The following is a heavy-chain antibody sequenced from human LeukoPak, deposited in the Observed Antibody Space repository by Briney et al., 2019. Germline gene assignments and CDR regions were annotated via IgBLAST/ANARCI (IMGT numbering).Heavy chain of an antibody. D-gene: IGHD2-15*01. J-gene: IGHJ4*02. CDR3: ARDRGYCSGGSCYEGY. CDR1: GYTFTSYY. CDR2: INPSGGST. Sequence: ASVKVSCKASGYTFTSYYMHWVRQAPGQGLEWMGIINPSGGSTSYAQKFQGRVTMTRETSTSTVYMELSSLRSEDTAVYYCARDRGYCSGGSCYEGYWGQGTLVTVSS. V-gene: IGHV1-46*01.